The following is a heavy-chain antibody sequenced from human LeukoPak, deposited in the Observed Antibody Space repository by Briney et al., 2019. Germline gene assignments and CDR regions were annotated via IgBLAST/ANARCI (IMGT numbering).Heavy chain of an antibody. CDR2: IWYDGSKK. Sequence: GGSLRLSCTTSGFIFSNYGFHWVRQAPGKGLEWVSLIWYDGSKKYYVDSVKGRFTISRDNSKNTVDLQLNSLRAEDTAVYYCARDLIGRYTFDYCGQGTLVTVSS. CDR3: ARDLIGRYTFDY. J-gene: IGHJ4*02. D-gene: IGHD3-10*01. V-gene: IGHV3-30*02. CDR1: GFIFSNYG.